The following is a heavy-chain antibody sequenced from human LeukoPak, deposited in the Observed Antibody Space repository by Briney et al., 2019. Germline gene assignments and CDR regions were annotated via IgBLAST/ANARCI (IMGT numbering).Heavy chain of an antibody. Sequence: SETLSLTCTVSGGSISSGGYYWSWIRQHPGKGLEWIGYIYYSGSTYYNPSLKSRVTISVDTSKNQFSLKLSSVTAADTAVYFCARGGPRYSRSYQLDSGAFDIWGQGTMVTVSS. CDR3: ARGGPRYSRSYQLDSGAFDI. V-gene: IGHV4-31*03. CDR2: IYYSGST. CDR1: GGSISSGGYY. J-gene: IGHJ3*02. D-gene: IGHD1-26*01.